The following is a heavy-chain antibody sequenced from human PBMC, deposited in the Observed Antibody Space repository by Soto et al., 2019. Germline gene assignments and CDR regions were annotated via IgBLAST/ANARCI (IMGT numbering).Heavy chain of an antibody. Sequence: AWETLSLTCTVSGGSVSSGDYFWSWLRQSPGKRLEWIAYIYYSGSTNYNPSLKSRATISVDTSKSQVSLTLTSMTAADAALYYCARSPNYYYYGFDVWGQGTAVTVSS. CDR1: GGSVSSGDYF. CDR3: ARSPNYYYYGFDV. V-gene: IGHV4-61*08. CDR2: IYYSGST. D-gene: IGHD3-10*01. J-gene: IGHJ6*02.